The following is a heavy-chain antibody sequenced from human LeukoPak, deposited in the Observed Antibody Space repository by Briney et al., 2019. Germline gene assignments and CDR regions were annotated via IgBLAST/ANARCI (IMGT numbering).Heavy chain of an antibody. J-gene: IGHJ5*02. CDR2: TYYRSTWYN. CDR1: GDSVSSNSAT. V-gene: IGHV6-1*01. Sequence: SQTLSLTCAISGDSVSSNSATWNWIRQSPSRGLEWLGRTYYRSTWYNDYAVSVRGRITVNPNTSKNQFSLHLNSVTPEDTAVYYCARRLTQYDCFDPWGQGILVTVSS. D-gene: IGHD2-2*01. CDR3: ARRLTQYDCFDP.